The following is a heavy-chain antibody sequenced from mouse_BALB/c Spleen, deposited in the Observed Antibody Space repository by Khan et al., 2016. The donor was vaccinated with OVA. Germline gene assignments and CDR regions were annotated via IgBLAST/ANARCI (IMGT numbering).Heavy chain of an antibody. CDR3: ARREVYYFDY. J-gene: IGHJ2*01. CDR2: IYTGSGNI. CDR1: GYTLTDYY. V-gene: IGHV1-76*01. Sequence: QVQLKESGAELARPGDSVNLSCKPSGYTLTDYYISWVQQRTGQGLEWIAEIYTGSGNIYYNEKIKGKATLNADKYSSTAYMLLSSLTSEDSSVYFCARREVYYFDYWGQGTTLTVSS.